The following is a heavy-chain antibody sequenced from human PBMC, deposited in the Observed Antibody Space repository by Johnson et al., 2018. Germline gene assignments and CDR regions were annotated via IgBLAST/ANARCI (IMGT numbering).Heavy chain of an antibody. D-gene: IGHD1-26*01. CDR2: ISWNSGKI. Sequence: VQLVQSGGGLVQPGRSLRLSCAASGFTFDDYAMHWVRQAPGKGLEWVSDISWNSGKIAYADSVKGRFTISRDNAKKSLSLQMNSLRPEDTAVYYCVKGSTFAAISGVYFQHWGQGTLVTVSS. CDR1: GFTFDDYA. V-gene: IGHV3-9*01. CDR3: VKGSTFAAISGVYFQH. J-gene: IGHJ1*01.